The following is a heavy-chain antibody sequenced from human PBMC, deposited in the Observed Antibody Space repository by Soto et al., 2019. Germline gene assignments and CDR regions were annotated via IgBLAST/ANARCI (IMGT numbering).Heavy chain of an antibody. J-gene: IGHJ4*02. Sequence: QVQLVESGGGVVQPGRSLRLSCAASGFTFSSYAMHWVRQAPGKGLEWVAVISYDGSNKYYADSVKGRFTISRDNSKNKLYLHMNSMRAEDTAVYYCARAVGQLWPWSGYPLYWGQGTLVTVSS. D-gene: IGHD5-18*01. CDR3: ARAVGQLWPWSGYPLY. CDR2: ISYDGSNK. CDR1: GFTFSSYA. V-gene: IGHV3-30-3*01.